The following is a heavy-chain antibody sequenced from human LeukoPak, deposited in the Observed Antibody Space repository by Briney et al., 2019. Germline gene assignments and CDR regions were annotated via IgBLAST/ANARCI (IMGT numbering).Heavy chain of an antibody. V-gene: IGHV3-7*01. CDR3: ARARLGATSAEDY. Sequence: GGSLRLSCAASGFSFDFSGYAMSWVRQAPGKGLEWVANIKQDGSEKYYVDSVKGRFTISRDNAKNSLYLQMNSLRAEDTAVYYCARARLGATSAEDYWGQGTLVTVSS. CDR1: GFSFDFSGYA. CDR2: IKQDGSEK. D-gene: IGHD1-26*01. J-gene: IGHJ4*02.